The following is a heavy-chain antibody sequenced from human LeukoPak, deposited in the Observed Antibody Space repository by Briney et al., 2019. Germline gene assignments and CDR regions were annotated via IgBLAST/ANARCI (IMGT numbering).Heavy chain of an antibody. CDR3: ARAGGSYSDYYYYYGMDV. CDR2: ISSSSSYI. D-gene: IGHD1-26*01. V-gene: IGHV3-21*01. Sequence: GGSLRLSCAASGFTFSSYSMNWVRQAPGKGLEWVSSISSSSSYIYYADSVKGRFTISRDNAKNSLYLQMNSLRDEDTAVYYCARAGGSYSDYYYYYGMDVWGQGTTVTVSS. CDR1: GFTFSSYS. J-gene: IGHJ6*02.